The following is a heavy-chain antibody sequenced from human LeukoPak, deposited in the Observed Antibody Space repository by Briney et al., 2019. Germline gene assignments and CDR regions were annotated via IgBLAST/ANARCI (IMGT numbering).Heavy chain of an antibody. CDR2: IYPGDSDT. Sequence: HGESLKISCKGSGYSFTSYWIGWVRQMPGKGLEWMGIIYPGDSDTRYSPSFQGQVTISADKSISTAYLQWSSLKASDTAMYYCARLLGYGSVSHYYYMDVWGKGTTVTVSS. D-gene: IGHD3-10*01. J-gene: IGHJ6*03. CDR3: ARLLGYGSVSHYYYMDV. V-gene: IGHV5-51*01. CDR1: GYSFTSYW.